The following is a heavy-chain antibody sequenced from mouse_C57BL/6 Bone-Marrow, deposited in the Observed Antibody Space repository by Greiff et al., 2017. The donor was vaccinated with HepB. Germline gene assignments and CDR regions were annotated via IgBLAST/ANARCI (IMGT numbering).Heavy chain of an antibody. CDR3: ARSVYGNYNYAMDY. D-gene: IGHD2-1*01. V-gene: IGHV1-72*01. CDR2: IDPNSGGT. Sequence: VQLQQPGAELVKPGASVKLSCKASGYTFTSYWMHWVKQRPGRGLGWIGRIDPNSGGTKYNEKFKSKATLTVDKPSSTAYMQLSSLTSEDSAVYYCARSVYGNYNYAMDYWGQGTSVTVSS. J-gene: IGHJ4*01. CDR1: GYTFTSYW.